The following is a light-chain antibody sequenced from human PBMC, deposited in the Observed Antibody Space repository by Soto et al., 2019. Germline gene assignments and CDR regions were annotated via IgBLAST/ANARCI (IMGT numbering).Light chain of an antibody. V-gene: IGKV3-15*01. CDR1: QNINTL. J-gene: IGKJ5*01. CDR3: QQYNNWPIT. CDR2: RAS. Sequence: EVVLTQSPATLSVSPGDGATLSCRASQNINTLLAGYQQKPGHAPRLLIYRASTRATGIPARFSGSGSGTEFTLTISSLQSEDFAVYYCQQYNNWPITFGQGTRLDIK.